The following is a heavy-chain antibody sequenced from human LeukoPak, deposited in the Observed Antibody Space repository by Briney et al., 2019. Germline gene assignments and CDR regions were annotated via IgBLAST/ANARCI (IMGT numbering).Heavy chain of an antibody. Sequence: PGRSLRLSCVGSGFSLEDYAMHWVRQVPGKGLEWVSSISWDSGSQAYTESVKGRFTISRDNDKNSLYLQMNSLRLEDTAFYYCIKDMGFDLLKDAFHVWGQGTLVTVSS. CDR1: GFSLEDYA. CDR3: IKDMGFDLLKDAFHV. D-gene: IGHD3-9*01. V-gene: IGHV3-9*01. J-gene: IGHJ3*01. CDR2: ISWDSGSQ.